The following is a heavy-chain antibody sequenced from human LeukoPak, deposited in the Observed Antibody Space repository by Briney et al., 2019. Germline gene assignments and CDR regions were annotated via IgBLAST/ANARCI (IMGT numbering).Heavy chain of an antibody. D-gene: IGHD5-18*01. CDR3: ARDRSYGAFDY. Sequence: GGSLRLSCAASGFTFDDYGMSWVRQVPGKGLEWVSGINWNGGSTGYADSVKGRFTISRDNAKKSLYLQMNSLTAEDTALYYCARDRSYGAFDYWGQGALVTVSS. V-gene: IGHV3-20*04. J-gene: IGHJ4*02. CDR2: INWNGGST. CDR1: GFTFDDYG.